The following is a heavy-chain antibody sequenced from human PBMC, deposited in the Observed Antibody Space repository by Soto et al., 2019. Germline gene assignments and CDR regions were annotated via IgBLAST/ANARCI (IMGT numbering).Heavy chain of an antibody. Sequence: GGSLRLSCAASGFTFSSYAMRWVRQAPGKGLEWVAVISYDGSNKYYADSVKGRFTISRDNSKNTLYLQMNSLRAEDTAVYYCARDVLKYHILTGPAHYSCQATLATVSS. J-gene: IGHJ4*02. CDR1: GFTFSSYA. CDR3: ARDVLKYHILTGPAHY. D-gene: IGHD3-9*01. V-gene: IGHV3-30-3*01. CDR2: ISYDGSNK.